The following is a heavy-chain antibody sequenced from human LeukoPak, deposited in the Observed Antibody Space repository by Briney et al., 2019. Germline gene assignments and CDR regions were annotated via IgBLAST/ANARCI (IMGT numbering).Heavy chain of an antibody. V-gene: IGHV3-23*01. CDR1: GFTFSNYV. Sequence: PGGSLRLSCAASGFTFSNYVMSWVRQAPGKGLEWVSGISGSGDSTYYADSVKVRFTISRDNSKNTLYMQMNSLRVEDTVAYYCAKVRAPSGWFNSDYWGQGTLVTVAS. CDR2: ISGSGDST. CDR3: AKVRAPSGWFNSDY. J-gene: IGHJ4*02. D-gene: IGHD6-19*01.